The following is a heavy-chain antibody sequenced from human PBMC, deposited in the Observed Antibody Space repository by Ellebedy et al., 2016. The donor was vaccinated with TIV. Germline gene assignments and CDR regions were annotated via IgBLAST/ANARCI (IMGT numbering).Heavy chain of an antibody. CDR3: ARVVWQQPVSYAFDI. CDR1: GGSIGSYY. CDR2: IYYSGST. Sequence: MPSKTLSLTCTVSGGSIGSYYWSWIRQPPGKGLEWIGYIYYSGSTNYNPSLKSRVTISVDTSKNQFSLRLTSVTAADTAVYYCARVVWQQPVSYAFDIWGQGTMVTVSS. J-gene: IGHJ3*02. V-gene: IGHV4-59*01. D-gene: IGHD6-13*01.